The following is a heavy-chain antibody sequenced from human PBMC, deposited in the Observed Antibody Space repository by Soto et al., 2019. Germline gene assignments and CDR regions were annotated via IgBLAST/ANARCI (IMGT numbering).Heavy chain of an antibody. CDR1: GFTFSSYA. CDR3: AKDIDSSGWYFEVFDY. J-gene: IGHJ4*02. CDR2: ISGSGGST. Sequence: GGSLRLSCAASGFTFSSYAMSWVRQAPGKGLEWVSAISGSGGSTYYADSVKGRFTISRDNSKNTLYLQMNSLRAEDTAVYYCAKDIDSSGWYFEVFDYWGQGTLVTVSS. D-gene: IGHD6-19*01. V-gene: IGHV3-23*01.